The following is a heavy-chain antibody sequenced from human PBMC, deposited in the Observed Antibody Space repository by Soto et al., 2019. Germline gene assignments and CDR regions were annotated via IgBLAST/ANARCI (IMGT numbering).Heavy chain of an antibody. J-gene: IGHJ4*02. CDR3: AREYESSPTD. CDR2: IYYSGST. Sequence: SETLSLTCTVSGGSISTSSYHWAWICQPPGKGLEWIASIYYSGSTYYNPSLKSRATISVGTSKNQFSLKLTSVTAADTAVYYCAREYESSPTDWGQGTLVTVSS. CDR1: GGSISTSSYH. V-gene: IGHV4-39*02. D-gene: IGHD6-13*01.